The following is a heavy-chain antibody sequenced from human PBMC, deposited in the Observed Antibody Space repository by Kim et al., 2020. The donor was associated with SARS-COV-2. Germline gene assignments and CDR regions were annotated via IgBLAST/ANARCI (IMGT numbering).Heavy chain of an antibody. CDR3: ARDSGSPKGYYYYGMDV. CDR1: GGTFSSYA. D-gene: IGHD1-26*01. V-gene: IGHV1-69*13. CDR2: IIPIFGTA. J-gene: IGHJ6*02. Sequence: SVKVSCKASGGTFSSYAISWVRQAPGQGLEWMGGIIPIFGTANYAQKFQGRVTITADESTSTAYMELSSLRSEDTAVYYCARDSGSPKGYYYYGMDVWGQGTTVTVSS.